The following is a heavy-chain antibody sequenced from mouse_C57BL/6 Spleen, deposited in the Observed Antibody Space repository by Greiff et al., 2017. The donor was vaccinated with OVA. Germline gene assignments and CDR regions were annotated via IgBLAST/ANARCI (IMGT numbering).Heavy chain of an antibody. CDR2: IYPRSGNT. Sequence: ESGAELARPGASVKLSCKASGYTFTSYGISWVKQRTGQGLEWIGEIYPRSGNTYYNEKFKGKATLTADKSSSTAYMELRSLTSEDSAVYFCARYREEYFDVWGTGTTVTVSS. J-gene: IGHJ1*03. CDR1: GYTFTSYG. CDR3: ARYREEYFDV. V-gene: IGHV1-81*01.